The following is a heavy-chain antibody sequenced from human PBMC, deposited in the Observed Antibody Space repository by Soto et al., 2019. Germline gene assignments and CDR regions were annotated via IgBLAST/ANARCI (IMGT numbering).Heavy chain of an antibody. J-gene: IGHJ4*02. CDR3: AKSNDFGVAHFDY. Sequence: QVQLVESGGGVVQPGRSLRLSCAASGFTFSSYGMHWVRQAPGKGLEWVAVISYDGSNKYYADSVKGRFTISRDNSKNTRYLQMNSLRAEDTAVYYCAKSNDFGVAHFDYWGQGTLVTVSS. CDR1: GFTFSSYG. D-gene: IGHD3-3*01. V-gene: IGHV3-30*18. CDR2: ISYDGSNK.